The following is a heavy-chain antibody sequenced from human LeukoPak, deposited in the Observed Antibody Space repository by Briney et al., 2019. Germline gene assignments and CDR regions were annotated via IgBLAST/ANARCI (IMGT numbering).Heavy chain of an antibody. CDR3: AKAYKADS. CDR1: GFSFISYA. V-gene: IGHV3-23*01. Sequence: GPSLRLSCAAFGFSFISYAMSSARPPAGNGLEWVSAITVSGDSGSTSYAGSVKRRFTISRDSTKNALYRQMNSLGAEDTAIYCCAKAYKADSWGQGTLVTVSS. J-gene: IGHJ4*02. D-gene: IGHD1-14*01. CDR2: ITVSGDSGST.